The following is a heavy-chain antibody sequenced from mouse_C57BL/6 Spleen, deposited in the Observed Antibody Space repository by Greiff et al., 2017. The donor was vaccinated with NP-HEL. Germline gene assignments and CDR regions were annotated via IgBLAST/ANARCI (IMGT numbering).Heavy chain of an antibody. CDR1: GYTFTSYW. CDR3: VTVDYDARSDRYFDV. D-gene: IGHD2-4*01. V-gene: IGHV1-53*01. CDR2: INPSNGGT. Sequence: QVQLQQPGTELVKPGASVKLSCKASGYTFTSYWMHWVKQRPGQGLEWIGNINPSNGGTNYNEKFKSKATLTVDKSSSTAYMQLSSLTSEDSAVYCCVTVDYDARSDRYFDVWGTGTAVTASS. J-gene: IGHJ1*03.